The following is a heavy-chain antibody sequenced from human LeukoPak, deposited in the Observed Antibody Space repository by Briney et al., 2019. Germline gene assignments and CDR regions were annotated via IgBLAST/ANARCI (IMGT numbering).Heavy chain of an antibody. CDR3: ARSITGDFDY. V-gene: IGHV3-11*06. CDR2: ISSSSSYT. Sequence: ETLSLTCAVYGGSFSGYCWSWIRQAPGKGLEWVSYISSSSSYTNYADSVKGRFTISRDNAKNSLYLQMNSLRAEDTAVYYCARSITGDFDYWGQGTLVTVSS. CDR1: GGSFSGYC. J-gene: IGHJ4*02.